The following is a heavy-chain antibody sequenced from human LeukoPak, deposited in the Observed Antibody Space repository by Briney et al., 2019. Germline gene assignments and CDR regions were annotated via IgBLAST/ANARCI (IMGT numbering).Heavy chain of an antibody. Sequence: GGSLRLSCEASGFTFTTYGMSWVRQAPGKGLEWVSAMSGSGGRTYYADFVKGRFTISRDNSKNTLYLQINSLRAEDTAVYYCAKDRVGAMLYFDSWGQGTLVTVSS. CDR1: GFTFTTYG. D-gene: IGHD1-26*01. J-gene: IGHJ4*02. V-gene: IGHV3-23*01. CDR2: MSGSGGRT. CDR3: AKDRVGAMLYFDS.